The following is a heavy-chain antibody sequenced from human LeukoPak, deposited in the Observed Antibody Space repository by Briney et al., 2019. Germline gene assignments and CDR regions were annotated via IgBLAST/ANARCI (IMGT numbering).Heavy chain of an antibody. V-gene: IGHV3-48*03. CDR2: ISGSGSTI. CDR3: AELGITMIGGV. J-gene: IGHJ6*04. D-gene: IGHD3-10*02. CDR1: GFTSSSYA. Sequence: PGGSLRLSCAASGFTSSSYAMHWVRQAPGKGLEWVSYISGSGSTIYYADSVKGRFTISRDNAKNSLYLQMNSLRAEDTAVYYCAELGITMIGGVWGKGTTATISS.